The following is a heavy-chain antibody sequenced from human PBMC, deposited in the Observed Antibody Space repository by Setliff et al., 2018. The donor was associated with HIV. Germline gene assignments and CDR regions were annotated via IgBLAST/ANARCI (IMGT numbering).Heavy chain of an antibody. D-gene: IGHD4-17*01. CDR3: ARVQMAYAAFDV. CDR2: IYFTGSS. J-gene: IGHJ3*01. CDR1: GGSFSDNY. Sequence: SETLSLTCAVYGGSFSDNYWSWIRQPPGKGLDWIGSIYFTGSSDNNPSLKSRVTLSVDTSKHQFSLKLSSVTAADTAVYYCARVQMAYAAFDVWGQGTMVTVSS. V-gene: IGHV4-34*11.